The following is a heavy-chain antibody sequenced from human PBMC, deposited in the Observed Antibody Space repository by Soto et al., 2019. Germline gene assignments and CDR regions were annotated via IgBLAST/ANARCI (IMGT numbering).Heavy chain of an antibody. D-gene: IGHD2-15*01. V-gene: IGHV3-23*01. CDR2: ISGSGGST. CDR1: GFTFSSYA. Sequence: EVQLLESGGGLVQPGGSLRLSCAASGFTFSSYAMSWVRQAPGKGLEWVSAISGSGGSTYYADSVKGRFTISRDNSKNTLYLQMNSLRAEDTAVYYCAKSVYCSGGSCYYYYYMDVWGKGTTVTVSS. CDR3: AKSVYCSGGSCYYYYYMDV. J-gene: IGHJ6*03.